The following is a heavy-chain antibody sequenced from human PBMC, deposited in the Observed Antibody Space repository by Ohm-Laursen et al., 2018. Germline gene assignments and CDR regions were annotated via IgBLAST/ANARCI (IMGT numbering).Heavy chain of an antibody. D-gene: IGHD3-22*01. V-gene: IGHV3-30*03. CDR3: ARPHYDSSGFGS. J-gene: IGHJ5*02. Sequence: SLRLSCTASGFTFSSYGMHWVRQAPGKGLEWVAVISYDGSNKYYADSVKGRFTISRDNSKNTLYLQMNSLRAEDTAVYYCARPHYDSSGFGSWGQGTLVTVSS. CDR1: GFTFSSYG. CDR2: ISYDGSNK.